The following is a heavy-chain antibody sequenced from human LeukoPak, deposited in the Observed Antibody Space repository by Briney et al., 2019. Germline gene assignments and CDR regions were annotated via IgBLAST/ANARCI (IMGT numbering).Heavy chain of an antibody. CDR3: ARIRDGYNDAYDI. CDR2: INPGGDNT. V-gene: IGHV1-46*01. Sequence: GASVKFSCKASGYTFTNYYIHWVRQAPGQGLAWMGLINPGGDNTDYAQNFQGRVTMTRDTSTSTVYMGLSSLRSEDTAVYYCARIRDGYNDAYDIWGQGTMVTVSS. D-gene: IGHD5-24*01. J-gene: IGHJ3*02. CDR1: GYTFTNYY.